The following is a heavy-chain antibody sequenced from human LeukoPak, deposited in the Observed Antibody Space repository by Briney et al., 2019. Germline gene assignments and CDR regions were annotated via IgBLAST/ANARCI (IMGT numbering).Heavy chain of an antibody. CDR3: ARDHVVRGLVWDY. D-gene: IGHD3-10*01. Sequence: PGGSLRLSCAASGFTFSSLWMSWVRQAPGKGLECVASINQDGSEKYSMDSVKGRFTISRDNAKNSLYLQMNSLRGEDTAIYYCARDHVVRGLVWDYWGQGTLVTVSS. J-gene: IGHJ4*02. CDR2: INQDGSEK. V-gene: IGHV3-7*05. CDR1: GFTFSSLW.